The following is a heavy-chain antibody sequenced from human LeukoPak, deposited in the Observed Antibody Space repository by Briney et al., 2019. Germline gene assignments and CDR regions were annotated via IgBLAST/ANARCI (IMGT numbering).Heavy chain of an antibody. Sequence: SETLSLTCSVSGASITTYYWSWIRQSPGKGLEWIGHIYNSGNNNYNPSLKSRVTISAEMSKNQLSLRLSSVTAADTAVYYCARTPLDYYGPGRGYYYYGMDVWGQGTTVTVSS. CDR3: ARTPLDYYGPGRGYYYYGMDV. V-gene: IGHV4-59*01. CDR1: GASITTYY. J-gene: IGHJ6*02. D-gene: IGHD3-10*01. CDR2: IYNSGNN.